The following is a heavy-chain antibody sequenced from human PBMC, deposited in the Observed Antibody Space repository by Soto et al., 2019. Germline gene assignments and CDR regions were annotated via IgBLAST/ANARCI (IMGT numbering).Heavy chain of an antibody. Sequence: PSETLSLTCAVYGGSFSGYYWSWIRQPPGKGLEWIGEINHSGSTNYNPSLKSRVTISVDTSKNQFSLKLSSVTAADTAVYYCARRPVGATGGMDVWGQGTTVTVSS. V-gene: IGHV4-34*01. CDR3: ARRPVGATGGMDV. J-gene: IGHJ6*02. CDR2: INHSGST. CDR1: GGSFSGYY. D-gene: IGHD1-26*01.